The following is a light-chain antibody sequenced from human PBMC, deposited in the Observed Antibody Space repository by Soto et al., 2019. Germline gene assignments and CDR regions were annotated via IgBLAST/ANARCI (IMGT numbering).Light chain of an antibody. J-gene: IGKJ1*01. CDR1: QSVASY. CDR2: DAS. V-gene: IGKV3-11*01. Sequence: ELVLTQSPATLSLSPGEGATLSCRASQSVASYLAWYQQKPGQAPRLLIYDASNRATGIPTRFSGSGSGTDFTLTISSLEPEDSAVYYCQQRSNWPLTFGQGTKVDIK. CDR3: QQRSNWPLT.